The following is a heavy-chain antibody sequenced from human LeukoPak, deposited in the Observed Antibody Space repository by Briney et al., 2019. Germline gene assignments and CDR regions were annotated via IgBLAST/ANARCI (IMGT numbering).Heavy chain of an antibody. CDR2: IYHSGST. D-gene: IGHD5-12*01. CDR1: GYSISSGYY. V-gene: IGHV4-38-2*02. Sequence: SETLSLTCTVSGYSISSGYYWGWIRQPPGKGLEWIGSIYHSGSTYYNPSLKSRVTISVDTSKNQFSLKLSSVTAADTAVYYCARGTLGGYSGYDPVSGGQRTLVTVSS. J-gene: IGHJ4*02. CDR3: ARGTLGGYSGYDPVS.